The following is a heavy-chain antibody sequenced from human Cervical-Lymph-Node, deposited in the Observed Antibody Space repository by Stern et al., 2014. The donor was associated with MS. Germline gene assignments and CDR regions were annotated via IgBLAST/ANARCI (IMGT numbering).Heavy chain of an antibody. Sequence: QLQLQESGPGLVKPSQTLSLTCTVSGDSISSGNYYWSWIRQPAGKGLEWIGRIYSSGTTYYNPSLRGRVTISIAPSNTHFSLKRSSVTATDTAVYYCATQGRALAPDWGQGTLVTVSS. V-gene: IGHV4-61*02. CDR3: ATQGRALAPD. CDR1: GDSISSGNYY. J-gene: IGHJ4*02. CDR2: IYSSGTT.